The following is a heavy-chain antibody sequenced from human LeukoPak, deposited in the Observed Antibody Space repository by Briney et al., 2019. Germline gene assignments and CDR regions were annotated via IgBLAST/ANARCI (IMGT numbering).Heavy chain of an antibody. D-gene: IGHD4-11*01. CDR1: GYTFTSYG. V-gene: IGHV1-18*01. CDR2: ISAYNGNT. CDR3: ARGLQVTAYYYMDV. J-gene: IGHJ6*03. Sequence: GASVKVSCKASGYTFTSYGISWVRQAPGQGLEWMGWISAYNGNTNYAQKFQGRVTMTRDTSISTAYMELSSLRSEDTAVYYCARGLQVTAYYYMDVWGKGTTVTVSS.